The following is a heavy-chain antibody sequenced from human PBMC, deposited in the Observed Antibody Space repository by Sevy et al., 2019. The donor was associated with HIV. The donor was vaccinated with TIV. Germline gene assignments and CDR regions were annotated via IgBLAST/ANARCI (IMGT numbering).Heavy chain of an antibody. CDR1: GDSVSSNSAA. V-gene: IGHV6-1*01. CDR2: TYYRSKGYN. Sequence: SETLSLTCAISGDSVSSNSAAWNWIRQSPSRGLEWLGRTYYRSKGYNDYAVSVKSRITINPDTSKNQFSLQPNSVTPEDTALYYCSRVLGGYGVEGAFDIWGQGTMVTVSS. J-gene: IGHJ3*02. D-gene: IGHD6-25*01. CDR3: SRVLGGYGVEGAFDI.